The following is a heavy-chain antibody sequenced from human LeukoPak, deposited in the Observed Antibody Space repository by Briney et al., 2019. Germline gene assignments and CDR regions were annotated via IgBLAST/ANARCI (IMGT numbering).Heavy chain of an antibody. CDR2: ISGNGGSI. Sequence: GGSLRLSCATSGFTFSSYAMSWVRQAPGKGLEWVSGISGNGGSIYYADSVKGRFTISRDNSKNTLYLQINSLRAEDTAVYYCAKDPRSYIVTTMLFQYWGQGTLVTVSS. J-gene: IGHJ4*02. V-gene: IGHV3-23*01. D-gene: IGHD5-12*01. CDR1: GFTFSSYA. CDR3: AKDPRSYIVTTMLFQY.